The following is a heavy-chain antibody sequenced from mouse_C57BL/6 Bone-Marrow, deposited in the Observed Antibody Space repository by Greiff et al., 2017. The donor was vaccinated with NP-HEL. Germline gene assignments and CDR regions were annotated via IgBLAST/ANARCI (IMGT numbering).Heavy chain of an antibody. J-gene: IGHJ2*01. V-gene: IGHV1-15*01. D-gene: IGHD2-4*01. CDR3: TRSLDYDYPYLDY. CDR2: IDPETGGT. Sequence: QVQLQQSGAELVRPGASVTLSCKASGYTFTDYEMHWVKQTPVHGLEWIGAIDPETGGTAYNQKFKGKAILTADTSSSTAYMELRSLTSEDSAVYYGTRSLDYDYPYLDYWGQGTTLTVSS. CDR1: GYTFTDYE.